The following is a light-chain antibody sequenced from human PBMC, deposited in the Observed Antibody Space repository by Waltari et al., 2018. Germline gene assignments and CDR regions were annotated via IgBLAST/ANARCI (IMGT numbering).Light chain of an antibody. Sequence: SYVLTQPPSVSVAPGETARITCGGNNIESKSVHWYRQRPGQAPVLVISYDSDRPSGIPERFSGPKSGNTATLTISRVEAGDEADYYCQVWDANTDPGVFGTGTEVTVL. CDR3: QVWDANTDPGV. V-gene: IGLV3-21*01. CDR1: NIESKS. CDR2: YDS. J-gene: IGLJ1*01.